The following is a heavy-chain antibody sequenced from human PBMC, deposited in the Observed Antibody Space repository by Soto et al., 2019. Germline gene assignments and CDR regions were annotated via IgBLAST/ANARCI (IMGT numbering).Heavy chain of an antibody. V-gene: IGHV3-23*01. CDR1: GFTFSSYA. CDR2: ISGSGGST. D-gene: IGHD1-26*01. J-gene: IGHJ6*02. CDR3: AKCIVGATLYYYYYGMDV. Sequence: GGSLRLSCAASGFTFSSYAMSWVRQAPGKGLEWVSAISGSGGSTYYADSVKGRFTISRDNSKNTLYLQMNSLRAEDTAVYYCAKCIVGATLYYYYYGMDVWGQGTTVTVSS.